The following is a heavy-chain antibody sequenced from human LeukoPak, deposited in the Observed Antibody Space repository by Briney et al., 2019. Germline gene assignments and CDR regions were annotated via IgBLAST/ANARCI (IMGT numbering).Heavy chain of an antibody. D-gene: IGHD2-2*01. Sequence: GRSLRLSCAASGFTFSSYGMHWVRQAPGKGLEWVAVIWYDGSNKYYADSVKGRFTISRDNSKNTLYLQMNSLGAEDTAVYYCARQLLAQAFDYWGQGTLVTVSS. V-gene: IGHV3-33*01. J-gene: IGHJ4*02. CDR2: IWYDGSNK. CDR1: GFTFSSYG. CDR3: ARQLLAQAFDY.